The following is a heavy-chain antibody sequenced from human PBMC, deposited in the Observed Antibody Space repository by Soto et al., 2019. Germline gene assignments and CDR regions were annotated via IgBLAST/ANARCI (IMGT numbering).Heavy chain of an antibody. J-gene: IGHJ4*02. D-gene: IGHD3-10*01. Sequence: SETLSLTCAVSGGSISRGGYSWSWIRQPPGKGLEWIGYIYHSGSTYYNPSLKSRVTISVDRSKNQFSLKLSSVTAADTAVYYCARENNVLPGGYFDYWGQGTLVTVSS. CDR3: ARENNVLPGGYFDY. CDR1: GGSISRGGYS. CDR2: IYHSGST. V-gene: IGHV4-30-2*01.